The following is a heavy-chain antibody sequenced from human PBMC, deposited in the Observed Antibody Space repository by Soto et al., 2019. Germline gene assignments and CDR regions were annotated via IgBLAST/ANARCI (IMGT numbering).Heavy chain of an antibody. D-gene: IGHD3-22*01. J-gene: IGHJ3*02. Sequence: PGGSLRLSCAASGFTFRSYSMNWVRQAPGKGLEWISYVSSSSSSIHYGDSVKGRFTISRDNARNSLYLEMNSLRDEDTAVYHCARLMIVTGGEAFDIWGQGTMVTVSS. CDR1: GFTFRSYS. V-gene: IGHV3-48*02. CDR2: VSSSSSSI. CDR3: ARLMIVTGGEAFDI.